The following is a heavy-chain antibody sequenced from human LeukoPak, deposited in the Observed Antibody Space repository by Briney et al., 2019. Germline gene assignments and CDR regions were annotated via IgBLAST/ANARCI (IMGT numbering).Heavy chain of an antibody. CDR3: AREGGRQWLVSGALDS. J-gene: IGHJ5*01. V-gene: IGHV4-61*01. CDR2: IYHGSA. Sequence: SETLSLTCTVSDDSVSSSRDYWTWIRQPPGKGLEWIGYIYHGSATSDPSLESRVTLSMDTSKNQYSLKMTSVTAADTAVYYWAREGGRQWLVSGALDSWGQGTPVTVSS. CDR1: DDSVSSSRDY. D-gene: IGHD6-19*01.